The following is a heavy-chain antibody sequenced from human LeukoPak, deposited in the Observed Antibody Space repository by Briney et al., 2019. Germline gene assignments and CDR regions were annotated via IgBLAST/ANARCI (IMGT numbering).Heavy chain of an antibody. Sequence: PSETLSLTCTVSGGSISSSSYYWGWIRQPPGKGLEWIGSIYYSGSTYYNPSLKSRVTITVDTSKNQFSLKLSSVTAADTAVYYCARALPFYVVVVTGLNDAFDIWGQGTMVTVSS. CDR3: ARALPFYVVVVTGLNDAFDI. J-gene: IGHJ3*02. CDR2: IYYSGST. D-gene: IGHD2-21*02. V-gene: IGHV4-39*01. CDR1: GGSISSSSYY.